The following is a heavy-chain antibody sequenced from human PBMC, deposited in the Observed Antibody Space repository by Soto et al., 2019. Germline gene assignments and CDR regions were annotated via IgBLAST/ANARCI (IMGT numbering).Heavy chain of an antibody. CDR3: AKDRDLRYFDWSTVVDY. Sequence: EVQLLESGGGLVQPGGSLRLSCAASGFTFTSYAMHWVRQAPGKGLEWVSAVSFDGDTTYYADSVKGRSTITRDNYKNTLYLQINGLRAEDTAVYYCAKDRDLRYFDWSTVVDYWGQGSLVTVSS. CDR2: VSFDGDTT. J-gene: IGHJ4*02. D-gene: IGHD3-9*01. V-gene: IGHV3-23*01. CDR1: GFTFTSYA.